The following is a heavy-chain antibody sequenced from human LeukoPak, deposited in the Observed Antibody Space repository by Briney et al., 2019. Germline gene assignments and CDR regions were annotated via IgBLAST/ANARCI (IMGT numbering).Heavy chain of an antibody. V-gene: IGHV1-2*02. Sequence: ASVKVSCKVSGYTLTELSMHWVRQAPGQGLEWMGWINPISGGTNYAQRSQGRVTMTRDTSTSTAYMELSRLRSDDSAVYCCARYFYDSSDSSSEAFDIWGQGGMVTVSS. CDR3: ARYFYDSSDSSSEAFDI. D-gene: IGHD3-22*01. CDR1: GYTLTELS. CDR2: INPISGGT. J-gene: IGHJ3*02.